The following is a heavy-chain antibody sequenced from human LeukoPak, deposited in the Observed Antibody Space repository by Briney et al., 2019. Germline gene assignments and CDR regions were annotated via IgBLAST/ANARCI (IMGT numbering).Heavy chain of an antibody. D-gene: IGHD5-24*01. CDR3: ARGEYHQDGIGSNRFDN. CDR1: GFTFSSYE. Sequence: GGSLRLSCAASGFTFSSYEMNWVRQAPGKGLEWISYISAASHGLYYAASVKGRFTISRDNAKNSVFLQMTSLRPEDTAVYYCARGEYHQDGIGSNRFDNWGQGALVTVSS. J-gene: IGHJ4*02. V-gene: IGHV3-48*01. CDR2: ISAASHGL.